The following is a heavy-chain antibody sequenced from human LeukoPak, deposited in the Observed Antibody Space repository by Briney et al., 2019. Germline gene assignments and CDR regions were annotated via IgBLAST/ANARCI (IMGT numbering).Heavy chain of an antibody. Sequence: GRSLRLSCAASGFTFSSYGMHWVRQAPGKGLEWVAVIWYDGSNKYYADSAKGRFTISRDNSKNTLYLQMNSLRAEDTAVYYCARDALAYCGGDCYSHFDYWGQGTLVTVSS. CDR3: ARDALAYCGGDCYSHFDY. CDR2: IWYDGSNK. J-gene: IGHJ4*02. V-gene: IGHV3-33*01. CDR1: GFTFSSYG. D-gene: IGHD2-21*02.